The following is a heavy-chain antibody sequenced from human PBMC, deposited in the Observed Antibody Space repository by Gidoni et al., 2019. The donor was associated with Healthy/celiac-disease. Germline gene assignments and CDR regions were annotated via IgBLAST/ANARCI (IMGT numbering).Heavy chain of an antibody. V-gene: IGHV6-1*01. CDR3: ARQAAAEVY. D-gene: IGHD6-13*01. Sequence: QVQLQQSGPGLVRPSQTLSLTCAISGASVSSNSAAWNWIRQSPSIGLEWLGRTYYMSKLYNDYAVSVKSRTTINPDTSKNQFSLQLNSVTPEDTAVYYCARQAAAEVYWGQGTLVTVSS. CDR2: TYYMSKLYN. CDR1: GASVSSNSAA. J-gene: IGHJ4*02.